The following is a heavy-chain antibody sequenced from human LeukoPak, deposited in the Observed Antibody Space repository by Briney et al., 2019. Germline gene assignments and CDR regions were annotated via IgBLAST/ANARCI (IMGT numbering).Heavy chain of an antibody. V-gene: IGHV4-59*08. Sequence: SETLSLTCTVSGGSISSYYWSWIRQPPGKGLEWIGYIYYSGSTNYNPSLKSRVTISVDTSKNQFSLKLSSVTAADTAVYYCARGFTIKGYYYGMDVWGQGTTVTVSS. J-gene: IGHJ6*02. CDR1: GGSISSYY. CDR3: ARGFTIKGYYYGMDV. CDR2: IYYSGST.